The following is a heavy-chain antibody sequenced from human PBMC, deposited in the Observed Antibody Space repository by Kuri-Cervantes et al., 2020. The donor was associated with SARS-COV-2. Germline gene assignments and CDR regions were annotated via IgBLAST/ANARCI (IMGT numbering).Heavy chain of an antibody. CDR3: AKDLIPASYFGSGSPDY. CDR1: GFTFSSYA. CDR2: VSGSGVST. Sequence: GGFLRLSCTASGFTFSSYAMSWVRQAPGKGLEWVSTVSGSGVSTYYADSVKGRFTISRDNSASTMFLQMNSLRAEDTALYFCAKDLIPASYFGSGSPDYWGQGTLVTVSS. J-gene: IGHJ4*02. V-gene: IGHV3-23*01. D-gene: IGHD3-10*01.